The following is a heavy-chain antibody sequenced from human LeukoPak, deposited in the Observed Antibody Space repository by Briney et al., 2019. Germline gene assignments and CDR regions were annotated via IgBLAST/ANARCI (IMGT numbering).Heavy chain of an antibody. J-gene: IGHJ4*02. CDR2: ISGSGGST. CDR3: AKRPTIVVVPAAPNNYFDY. V-gene: IGHV3-23*01. CDR1: GFTFSSYA. Sequence: GGSLRLSCAASGFTFSSYAMSWVRQAPGKGLEWVSAISGSGGSTYYADSAKGRFTISRDNSKNTLYLQMNSLRAEDTAVYYCAKRPTIVVVPAAPNNYFDYWGQGTLVTVSS. D-gene: IGHD2-2*01.